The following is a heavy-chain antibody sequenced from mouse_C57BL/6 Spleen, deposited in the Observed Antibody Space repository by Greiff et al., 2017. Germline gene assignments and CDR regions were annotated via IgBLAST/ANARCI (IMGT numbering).Heavy chain of an antibody. V-gene: IGHV1-9*01. CDR3: ARTLRGDYGSSYWYFDV. D-gene: IGHD1-1*01. Sequence: QVQLKESGAELMKPGASVKLSCKATGYTFTGYWIEWVKQRPGHGLEWIGEILPGSGSTNYNEKFKGKATFTADTSSNTAYMQLSSLTTEDSAIYDCARTLRGDYGSSYWYFDVWGTGTTVTVSS. CDR1: GYTFTGYW. J-gene: IGHJ1*03. CDR2: ILPGSGST.